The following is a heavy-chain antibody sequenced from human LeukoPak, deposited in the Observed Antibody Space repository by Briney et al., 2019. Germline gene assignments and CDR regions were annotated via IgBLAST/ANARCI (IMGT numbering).Heavy chain of an antibody. CDR3: ARAVSGRFDY. Sequence: SETLSLTCTVSGGSMSPYHWGWIRQPPGKGLEWTGYIYYSGSTNYNPSLKSRVTISVDTSKNQFSLKLSSVTAADTAIYYRARAVSGRFDYWGQGTLVTVSS. CDR1: GGSMSPYH. CDR2: IYYSGST. J-gene: IGHJ4*02. D-gene: IGHD6-19*01. V-gene: IGHV4-59*08.